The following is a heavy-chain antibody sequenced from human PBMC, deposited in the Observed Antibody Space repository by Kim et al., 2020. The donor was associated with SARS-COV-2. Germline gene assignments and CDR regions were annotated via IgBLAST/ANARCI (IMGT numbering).Heavy chain of an antibody. Sequence: GGSLRLSCAASGFTFSSYAMSWVRQAPGKGLEWVSAISGSGGSTYYADSVKGRFTISRDNSKNTLYLQMNSLRAEDTAVYYCAKGAPNNWNYVYWYFDLWGRGTLVTVSS. V-gene: IGHV3-23*01. CDR2: ISGSGGST. D-gene: IGHD1-7*01. CDR1: GFTFSSYA. J-gene: IGHJ2*01. CDR3: AKGAPNNWNYVYWYFDL.